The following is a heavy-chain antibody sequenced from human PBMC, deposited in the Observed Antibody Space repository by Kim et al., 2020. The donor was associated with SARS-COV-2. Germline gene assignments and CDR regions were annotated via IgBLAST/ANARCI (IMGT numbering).Heavy chain of an antibody. CDR3: ARGERGYYFISGSYYTLDY. D-gene: IGHD3-10*01. Sequence: SETLSLTCTVSGGSVSSGSYYWSWIRQPPGKGLEWIGYIYYSGSTNYNPSLKSRVTISVDTSKNQFSLKLSSVTAADTAVYYCARGERGYYFISGSYYTLDYWGQGTLVTVSS. V-gene: IGHV4-61*01. CDR1: GGSVSSGSYY. J-gene: IGHJ4*02. CDR2: IYYSGST.